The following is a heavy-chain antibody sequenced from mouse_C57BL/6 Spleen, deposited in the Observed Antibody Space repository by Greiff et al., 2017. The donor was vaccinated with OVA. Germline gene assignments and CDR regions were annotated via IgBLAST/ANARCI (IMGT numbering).Heavy chain of an antibody. D-gene: IGHD2-4*01. J-gene: IGHJ3*01. V-gene: IGHV3-1*01. Sequence: VQLQQSGPGMVKPSQSLSLTCTVTGYSITSGYDWHWIRHFPGNKLEWMGYISYSGSTNYNPSLKSRISITHDTSKNHFFLKLNSVTTEDTATYYCARSLDYDPFAYWGQGTLVTVSA. CDR3: ARSLDYDPFAY. CDR1: GYSITSGYD. CDR2: ISYSGST.